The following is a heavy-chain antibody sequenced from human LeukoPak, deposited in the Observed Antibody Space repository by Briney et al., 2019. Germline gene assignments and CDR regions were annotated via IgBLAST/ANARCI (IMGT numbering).Heavy chain of an antibody. J-gene: IGHJ4*02. CDR2: IYSGGST. V-gene: IGHV3-66*01. Sequence: PGGSLRLSCAASGFTVSSNYMSWVRQAPGKGLEWVSVIYSGGSTYYADSVKGRFTISRDNSKNTLYLQMNSLRAEDTAVYYCAKDRPPICSTSCPFDYWGQGTLVTVSS. CDR1: GFTVSSNY. CDR3: AKDRPPICSTSCPFDY. D-gene: IGHD2-2*01.